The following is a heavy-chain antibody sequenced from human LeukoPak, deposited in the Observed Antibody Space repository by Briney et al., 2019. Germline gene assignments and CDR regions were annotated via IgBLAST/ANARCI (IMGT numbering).Heavy chain of an antibody. CDR1: GGSFSGYY. CDR2: INHSGST. Sequence: ASETLSLTCAVYGGSFSGYYWSWIRQPPGKGLEWIGEINHSGSTNYNPSLKGRVTISVDTSKNQFSLKLSSVTAADTAVYYCARGERWGSTLGYWGQGTLVTVSS. CDR3: ARGERWGSTLGY. J-gene: IGHJ4*02. V-gene: IGHV4-34*01. D-gene: IGHD7-27*01.